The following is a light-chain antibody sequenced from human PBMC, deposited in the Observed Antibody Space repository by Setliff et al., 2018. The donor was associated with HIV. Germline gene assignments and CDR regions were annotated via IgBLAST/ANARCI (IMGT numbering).Light chain of an antibody. Sequence: QSVLTQPRSVSGSPGQSVTISCTGSSSDVGAYNYVSWYQQHPGEAPKLMIYDVTKRPSGVPDRFSGSKSGNTASLTISGLQAEDEADYYCCSYAGSYTYIFGTGTRSPS. CDR3: CSYAGSYTYI. CDR1: SSDVGAYNY. CDR2: DVT. V-gene: IGLV2-11*01. J-gene: IGLJ1*01.